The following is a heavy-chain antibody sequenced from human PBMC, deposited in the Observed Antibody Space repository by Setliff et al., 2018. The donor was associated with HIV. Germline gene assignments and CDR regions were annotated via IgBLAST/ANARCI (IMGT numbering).Heavy chain of an antibody. D-gene: IGHD3-22*01. J-gene: IGHJ4*02. CDR2: ISGSGGST. CDR3: ATTHHYARSGYYG. V-gene: IGHV3-23*01. Sequence: GGSLRLSCVASGFRFRTYAMSWVRQAPGKGLEWVSAISGSGGSTYYADSVRGRFTISRDNSKSTLYLQMNSLRPEDRAVYYCATTHHYARSGYYGWGQGTLVTVSS. CDR1: GFRFRTYA.